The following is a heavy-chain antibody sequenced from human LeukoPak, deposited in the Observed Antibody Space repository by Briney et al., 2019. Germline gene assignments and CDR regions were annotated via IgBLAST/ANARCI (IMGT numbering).Heavy chain of an antibody. D-gene: IGHD5-24*01. CDR2: ISVYTGET. V-gene: IGHV1-18*01. J-gene: IGHJ4*02. Sequence: ASVKVSCKASGGTFSSYAISWVRQAPGQGLEWVAWISVYTGETDYSQKFQGRVTLTTDTSTSTAYMEMRGLTSDDTAVHYCVRDFPTKSLRHFEYWGQGTLVTVSS. CDR3: VRDFPTKSLRHFEY. CDR1: GGTFSSYA.